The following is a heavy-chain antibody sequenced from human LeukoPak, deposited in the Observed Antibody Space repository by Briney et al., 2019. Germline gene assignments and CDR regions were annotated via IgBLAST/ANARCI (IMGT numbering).Heavy chain of an antibody. CDR3: AKESGVLRYFDCYDY. Sequence: GGSLRLSCAASGFTFSSHEMNWVRQPPGKGLEWVSYISSGGSTIYYADSVKGRFTISRDNSKNTLYLQMNSLRAEDTAVYYCAKESGVLRYFDCYDYWGQGTLVTVSS. V-gene: IGHV3-48*03. J-gene: IGHJ4*02. CDR2: ISSGGSTI. CDR1: GFTFSSHE. D-gene: IGHD3-9*01.